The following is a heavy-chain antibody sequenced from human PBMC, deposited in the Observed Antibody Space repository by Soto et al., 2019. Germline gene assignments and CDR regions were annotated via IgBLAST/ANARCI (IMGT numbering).Heavy chain of an antibody. D-gene: IGHD3-10*01. V-gene: IGHV1-18*01. Sequence: ASVKVSCKASGYTFTSYGISWVRQAPGQGLEWMGWISAYNGNTNYAQKLQGRVTMTTDTSTSTAYMELSSLRSEDTAVYYCARDGSGITMVRGGVDYWGQGTLVTVSS. CDR3: ARDGSGITMVRGGVDY. CDR1: GYTFTSYG. J-gene: IGHJ4*02. CDR2: ISAYNGNT.